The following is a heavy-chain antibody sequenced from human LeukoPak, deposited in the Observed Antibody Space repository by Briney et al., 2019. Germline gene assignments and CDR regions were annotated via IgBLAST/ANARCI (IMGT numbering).Heavy chain of an antibody. CDR3: AKNPLYGSGPHRAA. D-gene: IGHD3-10*01. V-gene: IGHV3-23*01. J-gene: IGHJ4*02. CDR2: ISGSGGST. Sequence: PGGSLRLSCAASGFTFSSYAMSWVRQAPGKGLEWVSAISGSGGSTYYADSVKGRFTISRDNSKNTLYLQMNSLRAEDTAVYYCAKNPLYGSGPHRAAGGQGTLVTVSS. CDR1: GFTFSSYA.